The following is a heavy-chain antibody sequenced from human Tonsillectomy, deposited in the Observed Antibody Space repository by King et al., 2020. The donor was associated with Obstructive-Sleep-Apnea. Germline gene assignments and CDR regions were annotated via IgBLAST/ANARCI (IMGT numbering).Heavy chain of an antibody. CDR2: ISGSGETT. CDR3: AKDLDPEYYDILTGYCDY. J-gene: IGHJ4*02. V-gene: IGHV3-23*04. CDR1: GFTFNNYA. Sequence: VQLVESGGGLVQPGGSLRLSCAASGFTFNNYAMNWVRQAPGKGLEWVSAISGSGETTYYADCVKGRFTIFRDTSENKLYLQMNSLRAEDTAVYYCAKDLDPEYYDILTGYCDYWGEGTLVTVSS. D-gene: IGHD3-9*01.